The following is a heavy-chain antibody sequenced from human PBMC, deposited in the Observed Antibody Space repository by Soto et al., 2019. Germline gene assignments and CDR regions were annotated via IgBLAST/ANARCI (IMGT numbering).Heavy chain of an antibody. CDR2: ISAYNGNT. D-gene: IGHD4-17*01. CDR1: GYTFTSYG. V-gene: IGHV1-18*04. J-gene: IGHJ6*02. CDR3: ARDRDDYGDYRSYYGLDV. Sequence: QVQLVQSGAEVKKPGASVKVSCKASGYTFTSYGISWVRQAPGQGLEWMGWISAYNGNTNYAQKLQGRVTMTTDTATSTGYMELRSRRSDDTAVYYCARDRDDYGDYRSYYGLDVWGQGTTVTVSS.